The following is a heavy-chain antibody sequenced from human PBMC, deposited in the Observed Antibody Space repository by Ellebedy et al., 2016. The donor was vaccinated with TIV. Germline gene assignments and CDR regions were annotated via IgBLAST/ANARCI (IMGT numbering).Heavy chain of an antibody. Sequence: GGSLRLXCAASGFTFSSYAITWVRQAPGKGLEWVSAISGSGGSTYYADSVKGRFTISRDNSKNTLYLQMNSLRAEDTAVYYCARVMGLREQPLYYYGMDVWGQGTTVTVSS. J-gene: IGHJ6*02. V-gene: IGHV3-23*01. D-gene: IGHD5-12*01. CDR1: GFTFSSYA. CDR2: ISGSGGST. CDR3: ARVMGLREQPLYYYGMDV.